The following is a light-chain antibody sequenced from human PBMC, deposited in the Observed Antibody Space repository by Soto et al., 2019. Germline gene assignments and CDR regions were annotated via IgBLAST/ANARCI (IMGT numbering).Light chain of an antibody. CDR3: SSYTSRSSVI. V-gene: IGLV2-14*01. Sequence: QSALTQPASVSGSPGQSITISCTATTSDVGDYNYVSWYQQYPGKAPKPIIYNVSNPPSGVSNRFSGSKSGDTASLTISGPQAEDEADYYCSSYTSRSSVIFGGGTKLTVL. CDR1: TSDVGDYNY. J-gene: IGLJ2*01. CDR2: NVS.